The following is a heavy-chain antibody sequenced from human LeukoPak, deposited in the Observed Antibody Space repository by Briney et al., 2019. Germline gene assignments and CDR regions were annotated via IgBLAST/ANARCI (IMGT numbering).Heavy chain of an antibody. D-gene: IGHD2-15*01. V-gene: IGHV4-59*08. CDR1: GGSISSYY. J-gene: IGHJ3*02. CDR3: ARPPLDCSGGSCYGPPAFDI. CDR2: IYYSGST. Sequence: TSETLSLTCTVSGGSISSYYWSWIRQPPGKGLEWIGYIYYSGSTNYNPSLKSRVTISVDTSKNQFSLKLSSVTAADTAVYYCARPPLDCSGGSCYGPPAFDIWGQGTMVTVSS.